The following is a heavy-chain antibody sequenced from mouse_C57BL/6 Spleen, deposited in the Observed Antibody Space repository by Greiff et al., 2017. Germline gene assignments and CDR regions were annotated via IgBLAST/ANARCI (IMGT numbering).Heavy chain of an antibody. J-gene: IGHJ2*01. CDR1: GYTFTSYW. CDR3: ARERGGPDY. V-gene: IGHV1-55*01. CDR2: IYPGSGST. Sequence: QVQLQQPGAELVKPGASVKMSGKASGYTFTSYWITWVMQRPGQGLEWIGDIYPGSGSTNYNEKFKSKATLTVDTSSSTAYMQLSSLTSEDSAVYYCARERGGPDYWGQGTTLTVSS.